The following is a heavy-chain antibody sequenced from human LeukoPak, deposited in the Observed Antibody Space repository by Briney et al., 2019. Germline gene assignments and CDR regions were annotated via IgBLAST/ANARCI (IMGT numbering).Heavy chain of an antibody. J-gene: IGHJ4*02. V-gene: IGHV3-48*03. CDR2: ISNTDETR. CDR3: AREIVSAVAGNFDY. CDR1: GFNFRSYE. D-gene: IGHD6-19*01. Sequence: GGSLRLSCAASGFNFRSYEMNWVRQAPGKGLEWVSYISNTDETRTYAASVKGRFTISRDNAKNSLHLEMNSLRAEDTAVYYCAREIVSAVAGNFDYWGQGTLVTVSS.